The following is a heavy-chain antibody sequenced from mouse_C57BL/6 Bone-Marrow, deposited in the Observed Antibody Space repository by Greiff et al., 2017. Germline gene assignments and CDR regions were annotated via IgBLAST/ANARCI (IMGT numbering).Heavy chain of an antibody. CDR2: IRLKSDNYAT. CDR1: GFTFSNYW. J-gene: IGHJ4*01. D-gene: IGHD1-1*01. CDR3: TGEKNYGSSLYYYAMDY. Sequence: DVKLVESGGGLVQPGGSMKLSCVASGFTFSNYWMNWVRQSPEKGLEWVAQIRLKSDNYATHYAESVKGRFTISRDDSKSSVYLQMNNLRAEDTGIYYCTGEKNYGSSLYYYAMDYWGQGTSVTVSS. V-gene: IGHV6-3*01.